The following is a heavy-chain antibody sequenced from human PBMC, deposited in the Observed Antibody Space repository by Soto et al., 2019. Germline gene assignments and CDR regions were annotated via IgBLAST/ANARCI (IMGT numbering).Heavy chain of an antibody. Sequence: PGGSLRLSCAAFGFTFSSYGMHWVRQAPGKGLEWVTGILYDGSDKYYADSVKGRFTISRENSKNTLYLQMNSLRTEDSAVYYCAKAGGGFGDFVHHWGQGTPVTVSS. D-gene: IGHD3-10*01. CDR3: AKAGGGFGDFVHH. CDR1: GFTFSSYG. V-gene: IGHV3-30*18. CDR2: ILYDGSDK. J-gene: IGHJ4*02.